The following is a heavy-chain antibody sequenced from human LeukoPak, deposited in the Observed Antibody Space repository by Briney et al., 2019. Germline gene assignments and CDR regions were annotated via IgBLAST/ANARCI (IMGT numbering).Heavy chain of an antibody. Sequence: PGGSLRLSCAASGFTFSSYWMSWVRQAPGKGLEWVSSISSSSSYIYYADSVKGRFTISRDNAKNSLYLQMNSLRAEDTAVYYCARGTASSGYYLDYWGQGTLVTVSS. D-gene: IGHD3-22*01. V-gene: IGHV3-21*01. CDR3: ARGTASSGYYLDY. CDR2: ISSSSSYI. J-gene: IGHJ4*02. CDR1: GFTFSSYW.